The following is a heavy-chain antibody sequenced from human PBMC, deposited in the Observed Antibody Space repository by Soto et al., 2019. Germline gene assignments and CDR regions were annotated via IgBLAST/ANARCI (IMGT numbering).Heavy chain of an antibody. CDR1: GGSVTNINYF. D-gene: IGHD3-22*01. J-gene: IGHJ3*01. CDR3: ARHEYVSSSYDLLDV. V-gene: IGHV4-39*01. CDR2: IYYTGTT. Sequence: PSKTLSLTCSVSGGSVTNINYFWAWIRQSPGKGLEWIANIYYTGTTFYNPSLRSRVSMTIDASKNRFSLNLSSVTASDTALYYCARHEYVSSSYDLLDVWGRGTMVTVSS.